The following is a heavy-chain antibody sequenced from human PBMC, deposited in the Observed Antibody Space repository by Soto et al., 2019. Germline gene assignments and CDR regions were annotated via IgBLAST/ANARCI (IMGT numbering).Heavy chain of an antibody. CDR3: ARVDSPVAY. J-gene: IGHJ4*02. D-gene: IGHD3-22*01. V-gene: IGHV3-48*03. CDR2: ISSSGSTI. Sequence: GGSLRLSCAASGFTFSSYEMNWVRQAPGKGLEWDSYISSSGSTIYYADSVKGRFTISRDNAKNSLYLQMNSLRTEDTAVYYCARVDSPVAYWGQGTLVTVSS. CDR1: GFTFSSYE.